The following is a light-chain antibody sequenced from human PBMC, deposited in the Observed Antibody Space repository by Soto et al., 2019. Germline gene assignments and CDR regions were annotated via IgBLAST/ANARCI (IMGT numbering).Light chain of an antibody. CDR3: QHYRSSGT. V-gene: IGKV3-20*01. CDR2: DAS. CDR1: QRIXSKY. J-gene: IGKJ2*02. Sequence: ELTQSACTLSLSPGDSATLSCRASQRIXSKYLAWYQQKPGQAPRLLISDASSRDTGIPARFSGSGFGTDFTVTICILEPEETGVYYCQHYRSSGTFGHVTKVEIK.